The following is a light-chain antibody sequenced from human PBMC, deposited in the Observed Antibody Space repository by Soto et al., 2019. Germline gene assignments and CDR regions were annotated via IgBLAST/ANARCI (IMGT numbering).Light chain of an antibody. V-gene: IGKV3-11*01. Sequence: EIALTQSPGTLSLSPGERATLSCRASQSVSSHFAWYQQKPGQAPRLLIYDASNRATGIPARFAGSGSGTEFTLTISSLEPEDFAVYYCQQRSSWPLTFSGGTKVEIK. CDR3: QQRSSWPLT. J-gene: IGKJ4*01. CDR2: DAS. CDR1: QSVSSH.